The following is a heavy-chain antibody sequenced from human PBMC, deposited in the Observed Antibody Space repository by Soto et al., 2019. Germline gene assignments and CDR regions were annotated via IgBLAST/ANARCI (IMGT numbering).Heavy chain of an antibody. D-gene: IGHD5-12*01. CDR2: IDWDDDK. CDR3: AREARDGYNS. CDR1: GFSLSTSGMR. J-gene: IGHJ4*02. V-gene: IGHV2-70*04. Sequence: SGPTLVNPTQTLTLTCTFSGFSLSTSGMRVSWIRQPPGKALEWLARIDWDDDKFYSTSLKTRLTISKDTSKNQVVLTMTNMDPVDTATYYCAREARDGYNSWGQGTLVTSPQ.